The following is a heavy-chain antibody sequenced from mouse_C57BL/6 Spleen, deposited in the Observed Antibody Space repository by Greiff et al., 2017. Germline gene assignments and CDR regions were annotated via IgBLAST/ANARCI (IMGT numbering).Heavy chain of an antibody. CDR2: IRNKANNHAT. D-gene: IGHD2-3*01. Sequence: EVQVVESGGGLVQPGGSMKLSCAASGFTFSDAWMDWVRQSPETGLEWVAEIRNKANNHATYYAESVKGRFTISRDDSKSSVYLQMNSLRAEDTGIYYFTRVDGYYWGQGTTLTVSS. J-gene: IGHJ2*01. CDR3: TRVDGYY. V-gene: IGHV6-6*01. CDR1: GFTFSDAW.